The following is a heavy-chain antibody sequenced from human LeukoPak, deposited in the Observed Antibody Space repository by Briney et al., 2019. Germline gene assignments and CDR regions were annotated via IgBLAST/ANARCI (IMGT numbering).Heavy chain of an antibody. J-gene: IGHJ4*02. Sequence: GESLKISFKGSGYRFTTYWIGWGRQVPGKGLGWMGSIHLSDSDTRYNPSFQGQVTISADKSISTAYLQWSSLKASDTAMYYCARHVHYYDSRGYLDYWSQGTLVTVST. CDR3: ARHVHYYDSRGYLDY. CDR1: GYRFTTYW. CDR2: IHLSDSDT. V-gene: IGHV5-51*01. D-gene: IGHD3-22*01.